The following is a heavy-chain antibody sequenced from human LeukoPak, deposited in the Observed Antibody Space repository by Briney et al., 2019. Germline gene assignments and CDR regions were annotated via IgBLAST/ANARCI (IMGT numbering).Heavy chain of an antibody. CDR3: ARAMGAQLWSFDY. CDR2: IIPIFGTA. CDR1: GGTFISYA. D-gene: IGHD5-18*01. V-gene: IGHV1-69*05. Sequence: SVKVSCKASGGTFISYAISWVRQAPGQGLEWMGRIIPIFGTANYAQKFQGRVTITTDESTSTAYMELSSLRSEDTAVYYCARAMGAQLWSFDYWGQGTLVTVSS. J-gene: IGHJ4*02.